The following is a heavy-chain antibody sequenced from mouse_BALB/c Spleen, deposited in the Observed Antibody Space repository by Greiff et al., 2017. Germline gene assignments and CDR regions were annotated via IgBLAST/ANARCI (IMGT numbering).Heavy chain of an antibody. CDR3: ARDGRGNYYAMDY. Sequence: VKLMESGPGLVAPSQSLSITCTVSGFSLTGYGVNWVRQPPGKGLEWLGMIWGDGSTDYNSALKSRLSISKDNSTSQVFLKMNSLQTDDTARYYCARDGRGNYYAMDYWGQGTSVTVSS. CDR1: GFSLTGYG. CDR2: IWGDGST. V-gene: IGHV2-6-7*01. J-gene: IGHJ4*01. D-gene: IGHD2-1*01.